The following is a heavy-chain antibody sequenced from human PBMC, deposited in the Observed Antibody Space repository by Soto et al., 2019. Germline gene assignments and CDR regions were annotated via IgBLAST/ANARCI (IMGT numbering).Heavy chain of an antibody. Sequence: GGSLRLSCAASGFIFDRYGMHWVRQAPGKGLEWVAFISYDGNNESYGVSVKGRFTISRDNSKNKLYLQMDSLGPEDTAVYSCVRDSSLWGLLLPDGGETDFWGQGTLVTVSS. J-gene: IGHJ4*02. CDR3: VRDSSLWGLLLPDGGETDF. CDR1: GFIFDRYG. V-gene: IGHV3-30*03. D-gene: IGHD3-16*01. CDR2: ISYDGNNE.